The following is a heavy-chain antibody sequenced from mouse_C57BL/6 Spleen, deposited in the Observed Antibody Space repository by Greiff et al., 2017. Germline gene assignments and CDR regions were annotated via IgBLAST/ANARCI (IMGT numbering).Heavy chain of an antibody. Sequence: VQLQQSGAELVRPGASVKLSCTASGFNIKDDYMHWVKQRPEQGLEWIGWIDPENGDTEYASQFQGKATITADTSSNTAYLQLSSLTSEDTAVYYCTPLRAYYSNSFAYWGQGTLVTVSA. CDR2: IDPENGDT. CDR3: TPLRAYYSNSFAY. J-gene: IGHJ3*01. V-gene: IGHV14-4*01. D-gene: IGHD2-5*01. CDR1: GFNIKDDY.